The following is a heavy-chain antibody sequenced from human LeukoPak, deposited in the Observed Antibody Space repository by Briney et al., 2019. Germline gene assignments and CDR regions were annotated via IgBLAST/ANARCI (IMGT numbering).Heavy chain of an antibody. Sequence: PGGSLRLSCAASGFTFSTFAMSWGRQAPGKGLEWVSTITRSGAAKYYADSVKGRFTISRDNSKNTLYLQMDSLSAEDTALYYCAKDHSSCAGRDCLLFDNWGQRTLVTVSS. CDR1: GFTFSTFA. D-gene: IGHD2-21*02. CDR3: AKDHSSCAGRDCLLFDN. V-gene: IGHV3-23*01. CDR2: ITRSGAAK. J-gene: IGHJ4*02.